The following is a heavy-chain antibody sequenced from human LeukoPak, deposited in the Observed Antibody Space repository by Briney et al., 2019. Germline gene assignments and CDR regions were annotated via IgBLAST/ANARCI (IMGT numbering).Heavy chain of an antibody. CDR2: IYTSGST. V-gene: IGHV4-4*07. CDR3: ARANTDITKQHYFDY. CDR1: GGSISSYY. Sequence: SETLSLTCTVSGGSISSYYWSWIRQPAGQGLEWIGRIYTSGSTNYNPSLKSRVTMSVDTSKNQFSLKLSSVTAADTAVYYCARANTDITKQHYFDYWGQGTLVTVSS. J-gene: IGHJ4*02. D-gene: IGHD2-8*02.